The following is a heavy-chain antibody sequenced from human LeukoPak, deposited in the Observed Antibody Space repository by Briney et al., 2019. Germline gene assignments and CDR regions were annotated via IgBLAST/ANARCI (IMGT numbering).Heavy chain of an antibody. J-gene: IGHJ4*02. Sequence: SETLSLTCSVSDGSINSYYWNWIRRPPGKGLEWIGYIYYSGSTNYNPSLKSRVTISVDTSKNQFSLKLSSVTAADTAVYYCARDIAAAEGGGFDYWGQGTLVTVSS. D-gene: IGHD6-13*01. V-gene: IGHV4-59*01. CDR2: IYYSGST. CDR3: ARDIAAAEGGGFDY. CDR1: DGSINSYY.